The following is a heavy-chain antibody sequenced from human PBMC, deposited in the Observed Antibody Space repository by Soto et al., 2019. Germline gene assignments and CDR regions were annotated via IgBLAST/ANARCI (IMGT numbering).Heavy chain of an antibody. D-gene: IGHD2-21*02. Sequence: ASVKVSCKASGYTFTSYGISWVRQAPGQGLEWMGWISAYNGNTNYAQKLQGRVTMTTDTSTSTAYMELRSLRSDDTAVYYCAGGLAYCGGDCYSYAFDIWGQGTMVTVSS. V-gene: IGHV1-18*01. CDR2: ISAYNGNT. CDR3: AGGLAYCGGDCYSYAFDI. CDR1: GYTFTSYG. J-gene: IGHJ3*02.